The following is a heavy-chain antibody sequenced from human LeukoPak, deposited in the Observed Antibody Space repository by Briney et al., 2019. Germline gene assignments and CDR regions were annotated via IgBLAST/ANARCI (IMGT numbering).Heavy chain of an antibody. CDR2: ISSTSTYI. V-gene: IGHV3-21*01. CDR3: ARFETIAVDATEY. J-gene: IGHJ4*02. CDR1: GFTFSSYS. D-gene: IGHD6-19*01. Sequence: GGSLRLSCAASGFTFSSYSMNWVRQAPGQGLQLVSSISSTSTYIIYADSVKGGFTISRDNAKNSLYLQMNSLRAEDTAVYYCARFETIAVDATEYWGQGTLVTVSS.